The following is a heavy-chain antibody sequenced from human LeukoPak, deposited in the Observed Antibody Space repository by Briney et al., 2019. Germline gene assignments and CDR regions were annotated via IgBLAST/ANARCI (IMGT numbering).Heavy chain of an antibody. CDR3: AKDQYEYQLPKSTAGLDY. D-gene: IGHD2-2*01. J-gene: IGHJ4*02. Sequence: PGGSLRLSCAASGFTFSSYWMSWVRQAPGKGLEWVAIIKQDGSEKYYVDSVKGRFTISRDNAKNSLYLQMNSLRAEDTAVYYCAKDQYEYQLPKSTAGLDYRGQGTLVTVSS. CDR1: GFTFSSYW. V-gene: IGHV3-7*01. CDR2: IKQDGSEK.